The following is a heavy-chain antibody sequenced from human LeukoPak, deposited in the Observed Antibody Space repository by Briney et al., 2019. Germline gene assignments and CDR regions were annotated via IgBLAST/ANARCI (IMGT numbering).Heavy chain of an antibody. CDR2: INHSGST. J-gene: IGHJ4*02. CDR3: ARQGGVVVPAAITDY. CDR1: GGSFSGYY. Sequence: PSETLSLTCAVYGGSFSGYYWSWIRQPPGKGLEWIGEINHSGSTNYNPSLKSRVTISVDTSKNQFSLKLSSVTAADTAVYYCARQGGVVVPAAITDYWGQGALVTVSS. V-gene: IGHV4-34*01. D-gene: IGHD2-2*01.